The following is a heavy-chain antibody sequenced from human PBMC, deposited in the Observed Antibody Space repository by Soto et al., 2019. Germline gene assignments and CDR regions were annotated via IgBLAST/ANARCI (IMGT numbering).Heavy chain of an antibody. D-gene: IGHD6-6*01. J-gene: IGHJ4*02. V-gene: IGHV1-69*01. CDR2: ILPIFGTP. CDR3: AREYRSSSGRFDN. CDR1: GGSFSSYA. Sequence: QVQLVQSGAEVKKPGSSVKVSCKASGGSFSSYAISWVRQAPGQGLEWMGGILPIFGTPSYAQKFQGRVTITADESTTTAYMDLSSLRSEDTAVYYCAREYRSSSGRFDNWGQGTLVTVSS.